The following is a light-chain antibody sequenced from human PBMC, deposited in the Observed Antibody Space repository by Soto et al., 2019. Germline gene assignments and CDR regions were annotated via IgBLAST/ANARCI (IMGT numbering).Light chain of an antibody. J-gene: IGKJ1*01. CDR2: AAS. V-gene: IGKV1-33*01. CDR1: RDISNY. CDR3: QQCSDWPRT. Sequence: DSQRAQAASCLSASVADRVTITFQASRDISNYLNWYQQKPGKAPKLLIYAASNLDTGVPYRFSGSGSGTDFNLTIRSLEPEDFALYYCQQCSDWPRTFGQGTKVDIK.